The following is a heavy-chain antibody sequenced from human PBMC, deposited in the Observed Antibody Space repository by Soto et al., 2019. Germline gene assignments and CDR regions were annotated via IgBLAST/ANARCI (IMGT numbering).Heavy chain of an antibody. V-gene: IGHV5-51*01. CDR2: IYPGDSDT. J-gene: IGHJ6*02. CDR1: GYSFTSYW. Sequence: GESLKISCNGSGYSFTSYWIGWVRQMPGKGLEWMGFIYPGDSDTRYSPSFQGQVTISADKSISTAYLQWSSLKASDTAVYYCAAGGISPGIYNYFAMDVWGQGTPGTV. D-gene: IGHD3-16*01. CDR3: AAGGISPGIYNYFAMDV.